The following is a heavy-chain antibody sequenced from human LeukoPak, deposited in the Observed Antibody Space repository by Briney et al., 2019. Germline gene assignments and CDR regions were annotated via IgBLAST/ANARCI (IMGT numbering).Heavy chain of an antibody. J-gene: IGHJ4*02. D-gene: IGHD6-19*01. V-gene: IGHV4-39*07. Sequence: SETLSLTCTVSGGSISSSSYYWGWIRQPPGKGLEWIGEINHSGSTNYNPALKSRVTISVDTSKNQFSLKLSSVTAADTAVYYCARGLGIAVAGAIDYWGQGTLVTVSS. CDR1: GGSISSSSYY. CDR3: ARGLGIAVAGAIDY. CDR2: INHSGST.